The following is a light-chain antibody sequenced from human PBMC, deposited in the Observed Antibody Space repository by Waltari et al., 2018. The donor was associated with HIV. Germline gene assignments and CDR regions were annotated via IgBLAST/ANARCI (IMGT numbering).Light chain of an antibody. CDR3: YSYAGNSSWV. CDR2: QVT. Sequence: QSALTQPASVSGSPGQSITIPCTGTSSDVGSYNLVSWFQQHPGKAPKLIIYQVTKRPSGISNRFSGSKSGNTASLTISGLQAEDEADYYCYSYAGNSSWVFGGGTKLTVL. V-gene: IGLV2-23*02. CDR1: SSDVGSYNL. J-gene: IGLJ3*02.